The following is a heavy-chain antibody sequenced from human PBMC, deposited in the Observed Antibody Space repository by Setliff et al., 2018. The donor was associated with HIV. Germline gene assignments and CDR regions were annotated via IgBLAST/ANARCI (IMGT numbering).Heavy chain of an antibody. CDR3: ARGPPGSSIGWYVGY. CDR1: GIPIDRVYS. D-gene: IGHD6-19*01. J-gene: IGHJ4*02. CDR2: INHSGST. Sequence: SETLSLTCGVSGIPIDRVYSWAWIRQPPGKGLEWIGEINHSGSTNYNPSLKSRVTISVDTSKNQFSLRLSSVIAADTAVYYCARGPPGSSIGWYVGYWGQGTLVTVSS. V-gene: IGHV4-34*01.